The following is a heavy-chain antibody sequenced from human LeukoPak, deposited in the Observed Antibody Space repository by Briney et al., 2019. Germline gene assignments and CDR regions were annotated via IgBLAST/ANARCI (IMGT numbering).Heavy chain of an antibody. J-gene: IGHJ4*02. CDR1: GFTFSNYA. CDR2: ISGSGGST. D-gene: IGHD3-10*01. Sequence: GGSLRLSCAASGFTFSNYAMTWVRQAPGKGLEWASLISGSGGSTYYADSVKGRFTISRDNSKNTLYLQMNSLRAEDTALYYCAKFFGFGDHLDCWGQGTLVTVSS. CDR3: AKFFGFGDHLDC. V-gene: IGHV3-23*01.